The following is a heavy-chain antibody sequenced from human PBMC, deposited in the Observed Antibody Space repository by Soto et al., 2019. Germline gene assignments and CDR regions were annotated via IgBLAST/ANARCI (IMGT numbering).Heavy chain of an antibody. CDR2: IYYSGST. Sequence: SLTCTVSGGSISSGGYYWSWIRQHPGKGLEWIGYIYYSGSTYYNPSLKSRVTISVDTSKNQFSLKLSSVTAADTAVYYCARGIVATTYYYYGMDVWGQGTTVTVSS. CDR3: ARGIVATTYYYYGMDV. D-gene: IGHD5-12*01. J-gene: IGHJ6*02. V-gene: IGHV4-31*02. CDR1: GGSISSGGYY.